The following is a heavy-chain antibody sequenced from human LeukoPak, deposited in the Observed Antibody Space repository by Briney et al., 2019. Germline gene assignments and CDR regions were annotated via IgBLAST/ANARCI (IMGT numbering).Heavy chain of an antibody. J-gene: IGHJ4*02. CDR1: GFTFSSYA. D-gene: IGHD2-2*01. V-gene: IGHV3-23*01. Sequence: GGSLRLSCAASGFTFSSYAMSWVRQAPGKGLEWVSAISGSGGTTYYADSVKGRFTISRDNSRNTLYLQMNSLRAGDTAVYYCAKSFRSTSLDYWGQGTLVTVSS. CDR3: AKSFRSTSLDY. CDR2: ISGSGGTT.